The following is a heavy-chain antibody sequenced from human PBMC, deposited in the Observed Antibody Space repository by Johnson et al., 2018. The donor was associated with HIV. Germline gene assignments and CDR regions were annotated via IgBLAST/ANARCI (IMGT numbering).Heavy chain of an antibody. J-gene: IGHJ3*02. CDR3: ARLERLGGLSRVLDM. CDR2: ISWNSGSI. Sequence: VQLVESGGGLVKPGRSLRLSCAASGFTFDDYAMHWVRQAPGKGLEWVSGISWNSGSIGYADSVKGRFTISRDNAKNSLYLQMNYLRVEDTAVYYCARLERLGGLSRVLDMWGQGTMVTVSS. V-gene: IGHV3-9*01. CDR1: GFTFDDYA. D-gene: IGHD6-19*01.